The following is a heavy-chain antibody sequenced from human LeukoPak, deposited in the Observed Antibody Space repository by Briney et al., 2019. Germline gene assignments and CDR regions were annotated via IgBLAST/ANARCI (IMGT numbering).Heavy chain of an antibody. Sequence: PGGSLRLSCAASGFTFSSYSMNWVRQAPGKGLEWVSYISSPSSTIYYADSVKGRFTISRDNAKSSLYLQMNSLRAEDTAVYYCARVHTVVTPFDSWGQGTQVTVSS. J-gene: IGHJ4*02. CDR1: GFTFSSYS. CDR2: ISSPSSTI. CDR3: ARVHTVVTPFDS. V-gene: IGHV3-48*01. D-gene: IGHD4-23*01.